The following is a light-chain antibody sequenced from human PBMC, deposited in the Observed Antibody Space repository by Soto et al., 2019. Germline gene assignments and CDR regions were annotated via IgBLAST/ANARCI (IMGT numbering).Light chain of an antibody. CDR2: AAS. CDR1: QGFSNY. Sequence: DIQMTQSPSSLSASVGDRVTITCRASQGFSNYLAWYQQKPGKVPKLLIYAASTLQSGVPSRFSASVSGPDFTLSISGLQPEDVATYYCQQYNGTPWTFGQGTKVEIK. J-gene: IGKJ1*01. V-gene: IGKV1-27*01. CDR3: QQYNGTPWT.